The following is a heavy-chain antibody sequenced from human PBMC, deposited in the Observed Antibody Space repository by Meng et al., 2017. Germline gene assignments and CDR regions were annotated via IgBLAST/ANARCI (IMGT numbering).Heavy chain of an antibody. J-gene: IGHJ3*02. D-gene: IGHD4-17*01. V-gene: IGHV3-33*08. CDR3: ARNDYGDWIDAFDI. CDR1: GFTFSSYG. Sequence: GGSLRLSCAASGFTFSSYGMHWVRQAPGKGLEWVAVIWYDGSNKYYADSVKGRFTISRDNSKNTLYLQMNSLRAEDTAVYYCARNDYGDWIDAFDIWGQGTMVTVSS. CDR2: IWYDGSNK.